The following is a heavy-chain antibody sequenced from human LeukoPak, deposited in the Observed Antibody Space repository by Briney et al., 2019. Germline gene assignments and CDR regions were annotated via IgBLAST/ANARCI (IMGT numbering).Heavy chain of an antibody. CDR2: IYYSGST. D-gene: IGHD3-10*01. V-gene: IGHV4-31*03. J-gene: IGHJ6*03. Sequence: SETLSLTCTVSGGSISSGGYYWSWIRQHPGKGLEWIGYIYYSGSTYYNPSLKSRVTISVDTSKNQFSLKLSSVTAADTAVYYCAREARRITMVRGVIAPLPDYMDVWGKGTTVTVSS. CDR3: AREARRITMVRGVIAPLPDYMDV. CDR1: GGSISSGGYY.